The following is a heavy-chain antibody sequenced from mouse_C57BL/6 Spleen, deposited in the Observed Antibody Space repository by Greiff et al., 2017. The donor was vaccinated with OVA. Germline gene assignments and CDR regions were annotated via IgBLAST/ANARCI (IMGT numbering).Heavy chain of an antibody. Sequence: EVQLVESGGGLVKPGGSLKLSCAASGFTFSDYGMHWVRQAPETGLEWVAYLSRGRSTIHYADTVTGRLTLTTDNAKNTLFQQMTSLRVEDTAMYYCARPGGSHAWFAYWGQGTLVTVSA. V-gene: IGHV5-17*01. J-gene: IGHJ3*01. CDR2: LSRGRSTI. CDR1: GFTFSDYG. D-gene: IGHD1-1*02. CDR3: ARPGGSHAWFAY.